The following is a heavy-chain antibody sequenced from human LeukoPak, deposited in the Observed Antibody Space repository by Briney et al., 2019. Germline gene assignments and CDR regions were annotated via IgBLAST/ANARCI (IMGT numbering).Heavy chain of an antibody. V-gene: IGHV4-38-2*02. J-gene: IGHJ4*02. Sequence: SETLSLTCAVSGYSISSGYYWGWIRQPPGKGLEWIGSIYHNGSTYYNPSLKSRVTISVDTSKNQFSLKLSSVTAADTAVYYCARDRPGSGSIDYYFDYWGQGTLVTVSS. CDR2: IYHNGST. CDR3: ARDRPGSGSIDYYFDY. D-gene: IGHD3-10*01. CDR1: GYSISSGYY.